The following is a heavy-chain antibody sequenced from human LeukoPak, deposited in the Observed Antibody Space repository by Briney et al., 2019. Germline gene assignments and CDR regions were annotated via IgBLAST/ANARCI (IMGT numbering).Heavy chain of an antibody. J-gene: IGHJ5*02. CDR2: VSSSGTT. CDR1: GGSISSGTYY. CDR3: ASGGYCGGTSCYPNWFDP. D-gene: IGHD2-2*01. Sequence: SETLSLTCTVSGGSISSGTYYWTWIRQPAGKGLEWIGRVSSSGTTNYNPYNPSLKSRVTISVDTSKNQFSLKLSSVTAADTAIYYCASGGYCGGTSCYPNWFDPWGQGTLVTVSS. V-gene: IGHV4-61*02.